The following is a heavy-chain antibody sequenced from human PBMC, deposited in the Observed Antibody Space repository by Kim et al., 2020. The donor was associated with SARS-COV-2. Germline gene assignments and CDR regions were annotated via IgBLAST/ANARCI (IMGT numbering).Heavy chain of an antibody. CDR3: AIISTGSYLSSDY. J-gene: IGHJ4*02. Sequence: DYTDSVKGRFTISRDNSKNTLYLQMNSLRSEDTAVYYCAIISTGSYLSSDYWGQGTLVSVSA. D-gene: IGHD3-9*01. V-gene: IGHV3-30*10.